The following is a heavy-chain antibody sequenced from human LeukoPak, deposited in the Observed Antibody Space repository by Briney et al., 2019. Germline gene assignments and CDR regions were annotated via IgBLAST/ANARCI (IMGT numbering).Heavy chain of an antibody. CDR3: AREPREGYNLFDY. J-gene: IGHJ4*02. CDR1: GGSISSYY. Sequence: SETLSLTCTVSGGSISSYYWSWIRQPPGKGLEWIGYIYYSGSTNYNPSLKSRVTISVDTSKNQFSLKLSSVTAADTAVYYCAREPREGYNLFDYWGQGTLVTASS. CDR2: IYYSGST. D-gene: IGHD5-24*01. V-gene: IGHV4-59*01.